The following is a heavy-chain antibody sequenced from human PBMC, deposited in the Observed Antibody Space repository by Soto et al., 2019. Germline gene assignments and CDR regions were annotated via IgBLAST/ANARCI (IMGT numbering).Heavy chain of an antibody. D-gene: IGHD3-22*01. CDR3: AKVNSWYYDSSGYSARLGYFDY. V-gene: IGHV3-23*01. Sequence: GGSLRLSCAASGFTFSSYAMSWVRQAPGKGLEWVSAISGSGGSTYYADSVKGRFTISRDNSKNTLYLQMNSLRAEDTAVYYCAKVNSWYYDSSGYSARLGYFDYWGQGTLVTVS. CDR2: ISGSGGST. CDR1: GFTFSSYA. J-gene: IGHJ4*02.